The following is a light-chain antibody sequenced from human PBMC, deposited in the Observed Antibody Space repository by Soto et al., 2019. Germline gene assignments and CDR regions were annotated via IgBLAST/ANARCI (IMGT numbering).Light chain of an antibody. Sequence: EIVLTQSPGTLSLSPGERATLSCRASQSVSSSSLAWYQQKPGQAPRLLIFGASSRATGIPDRFSGSGSGTDFTLTSRRLEPEDVAVYYCQQYGSSPPLTFGGGTKVEIK. CDR1: QSVSSSS. CDR2: GAS. V-gene: IGKV3-20*01. J-gene: IGKJ4*01. CDR3: QQYGSSPPLT.